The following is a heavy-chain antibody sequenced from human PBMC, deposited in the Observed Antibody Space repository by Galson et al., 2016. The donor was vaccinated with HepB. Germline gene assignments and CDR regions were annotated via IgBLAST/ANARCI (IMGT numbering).Heavy chain of an antibody. V-gene: IGHV4-31*01. J-gene: IGHJ3*02. D-gene: IGHD3-22*01. CDR2: PSFSWST. Sequence: TLSLTCTVSGGSISGGYYWNCIRQHPGKGPEWIGHPSFSWSTYYNPFPKSPVAIAVDTSKNQFSLKLSSVTAADTAVYYCAGALLIYSRVLHAFDIWGKGTVVTVSS. CDR1: GGSISGGYY. CDR3: AGALLIYSRVLHAFDI.